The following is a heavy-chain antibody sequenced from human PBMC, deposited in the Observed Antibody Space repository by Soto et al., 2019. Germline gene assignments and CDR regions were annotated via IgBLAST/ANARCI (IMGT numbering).Heavy chain of an antibody. CDR1: GFTFSSYG. V-gene: IGHV3-30*18. J-gene: IGHJ6*02. D-gene: IGHD3-10*01. CDR3: AKLPEKKGHRGYYYYGMDV. CDR2: ISYDGSNK. Sequence: QVQLVESGGGVVQPGRSLRLSCAASGFTFSSYGMHWVRQAPGKGLEWVAVISYDGSNKYYADSVKGRFTISRDNSKNTLYLQMNSLRAEDTAVYYCAKLPEKKGHRGYYYYGMDVWGQGTTVTVSS.